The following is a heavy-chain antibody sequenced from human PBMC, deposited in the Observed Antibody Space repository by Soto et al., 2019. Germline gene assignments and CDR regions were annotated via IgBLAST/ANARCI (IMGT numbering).Heavy chain of an antibody. CDR3: AAYPPNDYDRSGPLRFDP. CDR2: IGGSGTSI. V-gene: IGHV3-11*01. D-gene: IGHD3-22*01. J-gene: IGHJ5*02. Sequence: GGSLRLSCAASGFTFSDYYMSWIRQAPGKGLEWVSNIGGSGTSISYADSVKGRFTISRDNAKNSLYLQMNSLRVEDTAVYYCAAYPPNDYDRSGPLRFDPWGQGSLVTVSS. CDR1: GFTFSDYY.